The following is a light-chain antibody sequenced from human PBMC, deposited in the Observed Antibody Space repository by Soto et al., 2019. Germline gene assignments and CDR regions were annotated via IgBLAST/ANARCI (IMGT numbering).Light chain of an antibody. V-gene: IGKV3-15*01. CDR3: QHYKSWPLS. Sequence: EIVMTQSPATLSVSPGERATLSCRASRSISSTVAWYQQKPGQAPRLLIHSASTRATGIPARFSGAGSGTEFSLIISSLQSEDFAVYYCQHYKSWPLSFGGGTKVDIK. J-gene: IGKJ4*01. CDR1: RSISST. CDR2: SAS.